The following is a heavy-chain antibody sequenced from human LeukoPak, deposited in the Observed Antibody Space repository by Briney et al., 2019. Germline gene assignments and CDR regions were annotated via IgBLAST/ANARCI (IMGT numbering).Heavy chain of an antibody. J-gene: IGHJ6*03. V-gene: IGHV3-23*01. Sequence: GGSLRLSCAASGFTFSSYAMSWVRQAPGKGLEWVSAISGSGGSTYYADSVKGRFTISRDNSKTTLYLQMNSLRAEDTAVYYCARDGRYYDFWSGYYHYYYYYMDVWGKGTTVTVTS. D-gene: IGHD3-3*01. CDR3: ARDGRYYDFWSGYYHYYYYYMDV. CDR1: GFTFSSYA. CDR2: ISGSGGST.